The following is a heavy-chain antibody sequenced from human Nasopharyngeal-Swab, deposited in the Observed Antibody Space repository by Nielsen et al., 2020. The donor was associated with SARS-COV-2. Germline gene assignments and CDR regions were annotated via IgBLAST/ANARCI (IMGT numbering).Heavy chain of an antibody. Sequence: GGSLRLSCAASGFTFSRYWMSWVRQAPGKGLEWVANIKQDGSEKDYVDSVKGRFTISRDNAKNSLYLQMNSLRAEDTAVYYCARGKREDRGWFPYNSYFYYYGMDVWGQGTTVTVSS. CDR1: GFTFSRYW. J-gene: IGHJ6*02. D-gene: IGHD6-19*01. CDR2: IKQDGSEK. CDR3: ARGKREDRGWFPYNSYFYYYGMDV. V-gene: IGHV3-7*01.